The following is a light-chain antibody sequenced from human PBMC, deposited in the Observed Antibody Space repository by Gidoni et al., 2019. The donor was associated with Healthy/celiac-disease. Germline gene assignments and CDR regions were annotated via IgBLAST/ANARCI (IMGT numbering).Light chain of an antibody. J-gene: IGKJ2*01. Sequence: DIQMTQSPSSLSASVGDRVTITCRASQSISSYLNWYQQKPGKDPKLLIYAASSLQSGVPSRFSGSGSGTDFTLTISSLQPEDFATYYCQQSYSTPQTFGQGTKLEIK. CDR1: QSISSY. V-gene: IGKV1-39*01. CDR3: QQSYSTPQT. CDR2: AAS.